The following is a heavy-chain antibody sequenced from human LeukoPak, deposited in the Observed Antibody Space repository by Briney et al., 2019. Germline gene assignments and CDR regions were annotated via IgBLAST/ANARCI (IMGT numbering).Heavy chain of an antibody. D-gene: IGHD3-22*01. CDR1: GGSISSGSYY. Sequence: SETLSLTCTVSGGSISSGSYYWSWIRQPAGKGLEWIGRIYTSGSTNYNPSLKSRVTISVDTSKNQFSLKLSSVTAADTAVYYCAREIRLDYYDSSGYYYRDAFDIWGQGTMVTVSS. V-gene: IGHV4-61*02. J-gene: IGHJ3*02. CDR2: IYTSGST. CDR3: AREIRLDYYDSSGYYYRDAFDI.